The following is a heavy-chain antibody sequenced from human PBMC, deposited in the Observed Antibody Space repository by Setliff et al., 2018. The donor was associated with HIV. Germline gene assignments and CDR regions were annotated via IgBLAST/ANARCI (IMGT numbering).Heavy chain of an antibody. J-gene: IGHJ4*02. D-gene: IGHD2-15*01. CDR3: AREGMVVGFDH. CDR1: GYTMTELP. CDR2: FDPEVGET. Sequence: ASVKVSCKLSGYTMTELPMHWVRQAPGKGLEWMGGFDPEVGETIYAQKFQGRVTMTEDPSTDTAYMELSSLRSEDTAVYYCAREGMVVGFDHWGQGTLVTVSS. V-gene: IGHV1-24*01.